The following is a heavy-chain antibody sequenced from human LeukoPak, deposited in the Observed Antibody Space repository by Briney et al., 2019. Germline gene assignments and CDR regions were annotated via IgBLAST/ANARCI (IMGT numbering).Heavy chain of an antibody. V-gene: IGHV3-7*01. D-gene: IGHD5-18*01. CDR3: ARCRRGYSHGYYHGMDV. CDR1: GFTFSSYW. CDR2: IKQDGSEK. J-gene: IGHJ6*02. Sequence: GGSLRLSCAASGFTFSSYWMSWVRQAPGKGLEGVANIKQDGSEKYYVDSVKGRFTISRDNAKNSLYLQMNSLRAEDTAVYYCARCRRGYSHGYYHGMDVWGQGTTVTVSS.